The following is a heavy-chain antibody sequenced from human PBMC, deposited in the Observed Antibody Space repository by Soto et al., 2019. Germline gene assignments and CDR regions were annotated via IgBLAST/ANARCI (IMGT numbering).Heavy chain of an antibody. Sequence: GSLKISCKGSGFTFTSYWIAWVRQMPGKGPEWMGVVFPGDSDTRYSPSFQGQVIISADKSTSTAYLQWSSLKASDSAIYYCARQGEGFYQRQIDFWGQGTLVTVSS. CDR3: ARQGEGFYQRQIDF. J-gene: IGHJ4*02. V-gene: IGHV5-51*01. D-gene: IGHD3-10*01. CDR2: VFPGDSDT. CDR1: GFTFTSYW.